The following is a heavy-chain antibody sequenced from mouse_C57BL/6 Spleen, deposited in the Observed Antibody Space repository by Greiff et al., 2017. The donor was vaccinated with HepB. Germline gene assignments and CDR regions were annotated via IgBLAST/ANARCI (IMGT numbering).Heavy chain of an antibody. J-gene: IGHJ2*01. CDR1: GYTFTSYD. V-gene: IGHV1-85*01. CDR2: IYPRDGSN. CDR3: ARDYYGSSYDY. D-gene: IGHD1-1*01. Sequence: QVQLKESGPELVKPGASVKLSCKASGYTFTSYDINWVKQRPGQGLEWIGWIYPRDGSNKYNEKFKGKATLTVDTSSSTAYMELHSLTSEDSAVYFCARDYYGSSYDYWGQGTTLTVSS.